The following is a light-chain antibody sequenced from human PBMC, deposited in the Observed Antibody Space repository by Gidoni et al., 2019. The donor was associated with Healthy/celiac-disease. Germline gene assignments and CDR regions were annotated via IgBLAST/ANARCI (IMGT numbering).Light chain of an antibody. V-gene: IGKV1-33*01. CDR3: QQYDNLPIT. J-gene: IGKJ5*01. CDR1: QDSSNY. Sequence: IQITPSPSSLSASVGDTVTITCQARQDSSNYLNWYQQKPGKAPKLLSYDASNLETGVPSRFSGSGSGKDFTFTSSSLQPEDIATYYCQQYDNLPITFGQGTRLEIK. CDR2: DAS.